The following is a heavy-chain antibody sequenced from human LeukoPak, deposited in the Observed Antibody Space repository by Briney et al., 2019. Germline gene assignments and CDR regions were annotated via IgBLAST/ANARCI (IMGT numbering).Heavy chain of an antibody. V-gene: IGHV4-61*02. Sequence: SQTLSLTCTVSGGSISSDIYYWSWIRQPAGKGLEWIGRIYMSGNTNYNLSLKSRLTISVDTSKNQFSLKLSSVTAADTAVYYCARGYCSSTSCYYPWGQGTLVTVSS. CDR1: GGSISSDIYY. D-gene: IGHD2-2*01. CDR2: IYMSGNT. J-gene: IGHJ5*02. CDR3: ARGYCSSTSCYYP.